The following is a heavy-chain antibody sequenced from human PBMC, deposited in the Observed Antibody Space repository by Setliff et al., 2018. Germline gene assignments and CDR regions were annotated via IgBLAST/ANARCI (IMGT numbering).Heavy chain of an antibody. CDR3: AREQSNYDFWSGYYGSYYYYMDV. Sequence: SETLSLTCAVYGGSFSGYYWSWIRQPPGKGLEWIGEINHSGSTNYNPSLKSRVTISVDTSKNQFSLKLSSVTAADTAVYYCAREQSNYDFWSGYYGSYYYYMDVWGKGTTVTVSS. D-gene: IGHD3-3*01. J-gene: IGHJ6*03. V-gene: IGHV4-34*01. CDR2: INHSGST. CDR1: GGSFSGYY.